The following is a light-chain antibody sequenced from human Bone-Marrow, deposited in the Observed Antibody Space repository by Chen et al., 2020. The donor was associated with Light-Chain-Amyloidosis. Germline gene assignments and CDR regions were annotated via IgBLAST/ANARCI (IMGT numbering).Light chain of an antibody. J-gene: IGLJ2*01. V-gene: IGLV3-1*01. Sequence: SSELTQPPSVSVSPGQTANITCSGDKLGDKYVCWYQQKPGQSPVVVIYQDTKRPSGIPERFSGSHSGSTAPLSMSGTQTMDEADYYCQAWDSSPGVFGGGTRLTVL. CDR3: QAWDSSPGV. CDR1: KLGDKY. CDR2: QDT.